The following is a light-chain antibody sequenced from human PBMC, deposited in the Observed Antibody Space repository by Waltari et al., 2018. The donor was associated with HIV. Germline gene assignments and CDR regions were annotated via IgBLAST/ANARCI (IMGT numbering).Light chain of an antibody. CDR2: DAS. CDR1: QSVSSS. CDR3: QQYDNLPLT. V-gene: IGKV1-33*01. J-gene: IGKJ4*01. Sequence: KQSPATLSLSPGERATLSCRASQSVSSSLAWYQQKPGKAPKLLIYDASNLETGVPSRFSGSGSGTDFTFTISSLQPEDIATYYCQQYDNLPLTFGGGTKVEIK.